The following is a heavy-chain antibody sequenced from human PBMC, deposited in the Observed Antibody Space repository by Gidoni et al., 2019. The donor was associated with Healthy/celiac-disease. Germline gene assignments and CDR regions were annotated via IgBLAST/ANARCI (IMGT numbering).Heavy chain of an antibody. CDR1: GLTFSSYP. CDR3: AKGDLKGQPFDY. CDR2: ISGSGGST. D-gene: IGHD3-3*01. Sequence: EVQLLESGGGLVQPGGSLRLSCAASGLTFSSYPMSWVRQAPGKGLEWVSAISGSGGSTYYADSVKGRFTISRDNSKNTLYLQMNSLRAEDTAVYYCAKGDLKGQPFDYWGQGTLVTVSS. J-gene: IGHJ4*02. V-gene: IGHV3-23*01.